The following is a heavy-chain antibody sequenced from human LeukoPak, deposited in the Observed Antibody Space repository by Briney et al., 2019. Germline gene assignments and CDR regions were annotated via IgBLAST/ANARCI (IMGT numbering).Heavy chain of an antibody. D-gene: IGHD3-10*01. CDR2: ISGGGGSASYA. CDR3: AKIDSGSYDY. J-gene: IGHJ4*02. V-gene: IGHV3-23*01. CDR1: GFTFSSYV. Sequence: GGSLRLSCAASGFTFSSYVMSWVRQAPGKGLEWVSAISGGGGSASYAYYADSVKGRFTISRDNSKNTLYLQMNSLRAEDTAVYYCAKIDSGSYDYWGQGTLVTVSS.